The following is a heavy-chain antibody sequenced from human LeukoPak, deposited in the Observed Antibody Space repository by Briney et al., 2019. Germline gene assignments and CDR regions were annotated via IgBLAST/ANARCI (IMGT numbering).Heavy chain of an antibody. Sequence: ASVKVSCKASGYTFTSYDINWVRQASGQGLEWMGWINPNSGNTGFTQKFQGRVTVTRSTTISTAYMELSSLTSDDTAVYYCARTSTGTRGGYDVWGQGTLVTVSS. CDR3: ARTSTGTRGGYDV. CDR1: GYTFTSYD. J-gene: IGHJ4*02. D-gene: IGHD1-1*01. CDR2: INPNSGNT. V-gene: IGHV1-8*01.